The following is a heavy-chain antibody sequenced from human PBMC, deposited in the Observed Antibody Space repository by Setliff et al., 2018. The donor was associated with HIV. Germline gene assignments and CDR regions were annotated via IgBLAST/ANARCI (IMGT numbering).Heavy chain of an antibody. J-gene: IGHJ6*04. V-gene: IGHV1-69*10. CDR3: ARGGRWWGPNNPSPHFYHMDL. D-gene: IGHD2-15*01. CDR1: GGIGTYA. Sequence: SVKVSCKASGGIGTYAISWVRQAPGQGLEWMGGSIPNYSVETQKFRDRVSIYVDQSRRTAYMELRNLRFDDTALYFCARGGRWWGPNNPSPHFYHMDLWGSGTSVTVPQ. CDR2: SIPNYSVE.